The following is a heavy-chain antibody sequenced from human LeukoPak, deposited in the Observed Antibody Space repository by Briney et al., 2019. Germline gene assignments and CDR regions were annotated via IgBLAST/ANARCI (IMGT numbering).Heavy chain of an antibody. CDR3: AKNGHSYGYSDY. Sequence: GGSLRLSCAASGFTFSSSAMSWVRQAPGKGLEWVSSISGSGSGGSTYYADSVKGRFTISRDNSKNTLYLQMNSLRAEDTAVCYCAKNGHSYGYSDYWGQGTLVTVSS. CDR1: GFTFSSSA. J-gene: IGHJ4*02. CDR2: ISGSGSGGST. V-gene: IGHV3-23*01. D-gene: IGHD5-18*01.